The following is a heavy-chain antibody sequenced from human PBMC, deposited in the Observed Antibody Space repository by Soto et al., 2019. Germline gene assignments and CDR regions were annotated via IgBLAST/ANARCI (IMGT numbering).Heavy chain of an antibody. V-gene: IGHV1-18*01. CDR1: GYTFTSYG. J-gene: IGHJ4*02. Sequence: ASVKVSCKASGYTFTSYGISWVRQAPGQGLEWMGWISAYNGNTNYAQKLQGRVTMTTDTSTSTAYMELRSLRSDDTAVYYCARDRYYYGSGSYYQPFDYWGQGTLVTVSS. CDR2: ISAYNGNT. CDR3: ARDRYYYGSGSYYQPFDY. D-gene: IGHD3-10*01.